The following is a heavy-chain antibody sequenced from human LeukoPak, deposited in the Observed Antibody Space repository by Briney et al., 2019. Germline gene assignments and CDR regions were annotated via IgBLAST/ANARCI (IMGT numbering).Heavy chain of an antibody. CDR1: GGSISSYY. CDR2: IYTSGST. CDR3: ARSGYSYGIDY. J-gene: IGHJ4*02. D-gene: IGHD5-18*01. V-gene: IGHV4-4*09. Sequence: PSETLSLTCTVSGGSISSYYWSWIRQPPGKGLEWIGYIYTSGSTNYNPSLKSRVTISVGTSKNQFSLKLSSVTAADTAVYYCARSGYSYGIDYWGQGTLVTVSS.